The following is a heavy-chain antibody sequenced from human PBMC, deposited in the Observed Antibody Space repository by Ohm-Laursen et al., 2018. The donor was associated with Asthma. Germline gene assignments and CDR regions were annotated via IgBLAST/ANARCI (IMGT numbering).Heavy chain of an antibody. J-gene: IGHJ4*02. V-gene: IGHV3-74*01. CDR3: ARGNVEGLL. Sequence: SLRLSCTAFGFIFSDYFMHWVRQRPGEGLVWISHLFPDGRRTNYADSVRGRFTISRDDAQNTVYLQMHSLRVDDTAVYFCARGNVEGLLWGQGTLVTVSP. CDR2: LFPDGRRT. CDR1: GFIFSDYF.